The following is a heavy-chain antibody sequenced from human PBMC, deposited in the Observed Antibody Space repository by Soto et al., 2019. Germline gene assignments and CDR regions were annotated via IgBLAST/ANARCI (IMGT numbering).Heavy chain of an antibody. CDR1: GFSFSNNS. D-gene: IGHD1-1*01. Sequence: GGSLRLSCAASGFSFSNNSIHWVRQAPGKGLVWVARIKSDGSTTSFEDSVKGRLTVSRDNAKNTVYLQMTNLRAEDTAVYYCARRRRDGTNWFDPWGQGTLVTVSS. J-gene: IGHJ5*02. CDR3: ARRRRDGTNWFDP. V-gene: IGHV3-74*01. CDR2: IKSDGSTT.